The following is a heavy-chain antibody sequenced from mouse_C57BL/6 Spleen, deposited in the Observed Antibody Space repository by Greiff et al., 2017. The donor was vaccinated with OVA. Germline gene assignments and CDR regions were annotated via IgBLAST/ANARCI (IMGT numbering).Heavy chain of an antibody. CDR2: IYPGDGDT. D-gene: IGHD2-3*01. V-gene: IGHV1-82*01. CDR3: ARGTYDGYYVGAMDY. Sequence: QVQLKQSGPELVKPGASVKISCKASGYAFSSSWMNWVKQRPGKGLEWIGRIYPGDGDTNYNGKFKGKATLTADKFSSTAYMQLSSLTSEDSAVYFCARGTYDGYYVGAMDYWGQGTSVTVSS. CDR1: GYAFSSSW. J-gene: IGHJ4*01.